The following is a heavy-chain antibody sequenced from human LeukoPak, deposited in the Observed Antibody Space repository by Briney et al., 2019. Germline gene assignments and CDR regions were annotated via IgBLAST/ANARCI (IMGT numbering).Heavy chain of an antibody. V-gene: IGHV4-30-2*01. J-gene: IGHJ6*02. CDR2: IYHSGST. CDR3: ARDRGYYGMDV. Sequence: SETLSLTCAVSGGSISSGGYSWSWIRQPPGKGLEWIGYIYHSGSTYYNPSLKNRVTISVDRSKNQFSLKLSSVTAADTAVYYCARDRGYYGMDVWGQGTTVTVSS. D-gene: IGHD5-24*01. CDR1: GGSISSGGYS.